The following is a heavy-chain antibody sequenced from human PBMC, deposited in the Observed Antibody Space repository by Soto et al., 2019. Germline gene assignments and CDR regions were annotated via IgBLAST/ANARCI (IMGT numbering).Heavy chain of an antibody. Sequence: GGSLSSPVQPGFTFDDYAMHWVRQAPGKGLEWVSGISWNSGSIGYADSVKGRFTISRDNAKNSLYLQMNSLRAEDTALYYCAKAAVPETYYYYYYMDVWGKGTTVTVSS. J-gene: IGHJ6*03. CDR3: AKAAVPETYYYYYYMDV. CDR2: ISWNSGSI. V-gene: IGHV3-9*01. CDR1: GFTFDDYA. D-gene: IGHD2-2*01.